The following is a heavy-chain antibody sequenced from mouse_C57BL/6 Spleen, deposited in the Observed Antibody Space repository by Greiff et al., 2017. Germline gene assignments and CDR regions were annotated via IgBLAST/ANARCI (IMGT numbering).Heavy chain of an antibody. CDR1: GYTFTSYW. Sequence: QVQLQQPGAELVKPGASVKVSCKASGYTFTSYWMHWVKQRPGQGLEWIGRIHPSDSDTNYNQKFKGKATLTVDKSSSTAYMQLRSLTSEDSAVYYCASNCDYGLFYFGGWGQGVTLTFS. V-gene: IGHV1-74*01. CDR2: IHPSDSDT. D-gene: IGHD2-4*01. CDR3: ASNCDYGLFYFGG. J-gene: IGHJ2*01.